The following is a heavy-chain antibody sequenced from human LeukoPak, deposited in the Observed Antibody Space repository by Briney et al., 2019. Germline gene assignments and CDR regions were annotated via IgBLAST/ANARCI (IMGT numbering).Heavy chain of an antibody. CDR1: GGSISTYY. J-gene: IGHJ4*02. Sequence: PSETLSLTCTVSGGSISTYYWTWIRQPPGKGLEWIGYIYYSGSTNYNPSLKSRVTISVDTSKNQFSLKLSSVTAADTAVYYCARESYKLGSYFDYWGQGTLVTVSS. CDR3: ARESYKLGSYFDY. CDR2: IYYSGST. D-gene: IGHD3-10*01. V-gene: IGHV4-59*12.